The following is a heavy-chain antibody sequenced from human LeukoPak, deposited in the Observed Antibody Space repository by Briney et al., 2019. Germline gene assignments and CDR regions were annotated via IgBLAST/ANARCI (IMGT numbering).Heavy chain of an antibody. V-gene: IGHV4-34*01. D-gene: IGHD3-22*01. Sequence: SETLSLTCAVYGGSFSGYYWSWIRQPPGKGLEWIGEINHSGSTNYNPSLKSRVTISVDTSKNQFSLKLSSVTAADTAVYYCARVGVTMIVVDYPRRYNWFDPWGQGTLVTVSS. CDR3: ARVGVTMIVVDYPRRYNWFDP. CDR1: GGSFSGYY. CDR2: INHSGST. J-gene: IGHJ5*02.